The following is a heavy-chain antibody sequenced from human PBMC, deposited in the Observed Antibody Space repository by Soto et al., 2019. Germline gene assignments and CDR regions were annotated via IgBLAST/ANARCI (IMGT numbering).Heavy chain of an antibody. CDR3: ARSVFP. CDR2: IYYSGST. Sequence: TSETLSLTCTVSGGSISSGGYYWSWIRQHPGIGLECIVYIYYSGSTYYNPSLNSRVTISVDTSKNQFSLKLSSVTAADTAIYYCARSVFPWGQGTLVTVSS. V-gene: IGHV4-31*03. J-gene: IGHJ5*02. CDR1: GGSISSGGYY.